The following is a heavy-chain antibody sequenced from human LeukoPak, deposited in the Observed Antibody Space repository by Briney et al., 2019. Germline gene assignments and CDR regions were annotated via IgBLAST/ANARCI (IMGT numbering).Heavy chain of an antibody. D-gene: IGHD1-26*01. CDR1: GFTFSDEW. CDR2: IKKDGSQK. J-gene: IGHJ5*02. V-gene: IGHV3-7*03. CDR3: ARVGWELLNLHFDP. Sequence: QPGGSLRLSCVASGFTFSDEWMSWVRQAPGKGPEWVASIKKDGSQKYYVDSVKGRFTISRDNAQNSLYLQMNSLRVEDTAIYSCARVGWELLNLHFDPWGQGTLVTVSS.